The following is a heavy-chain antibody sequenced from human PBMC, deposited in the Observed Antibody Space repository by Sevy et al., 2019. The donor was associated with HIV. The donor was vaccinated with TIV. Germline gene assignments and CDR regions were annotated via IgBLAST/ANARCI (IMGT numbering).Heavy chain of an antibody. V-gene: IGHV3-21*01. J-gene: IGHJ6*02. CDR2: ISSSSSYI. Sequence: GGSLRLSCAASGFTFSSYSMNWVRQAPGKGLEWVSSISSSSSYIYYADSVKGRFTISRDNAKKSLYLQMNSLRAEDTAVYYCARGQILEWLLVDYYGMDVWGQGTTVTVSS. D-gene: IGHD3-3*01. CDR1: GFTFSSYS. CDR3: ARGQILEWLLVDYYGMDV.